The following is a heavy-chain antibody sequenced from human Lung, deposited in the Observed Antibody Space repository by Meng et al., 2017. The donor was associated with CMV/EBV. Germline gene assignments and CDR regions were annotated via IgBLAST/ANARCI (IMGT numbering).Heavy chain of an antibody. CDR1: GFTFSDYS. D-gene: IGHD1-20*01. V-gene: IGHV3-21*01. J-gene: IGHJ4*02. CDR3: VREMLTEFYNWNSLHYFDY. Sequence: GGSLRLSCTASGFTFSDYSMNWVRQAPGKGLEWVSSITGNGLYIYYADAVKGRFTLSRDNAKNSLYLQINGLRAEDTAVYYCVREMLTEFYNWNSLHYFDYWGQGTLVTVSS. CDR2: ITGNGLYI.